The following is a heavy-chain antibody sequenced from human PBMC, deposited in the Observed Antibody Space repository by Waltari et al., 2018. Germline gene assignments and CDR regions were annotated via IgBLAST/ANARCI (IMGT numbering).Heavy chain of an antibody. V-gene: IGHV3-7*05. Sequence: EVQLVESGGGLVQPGGSVRLSCAASGLTFGSYWMTWVRRAPGKGLEWVANINQDGSETYYVDSVKGRFTVSRDNADNSLYLQMNSLRAEDTAVYHCARSVVPIPGESWGQGTLVVVSS. D-gene: IGHD2-21*01. J-gene: IGHJ4*02. CDR1: GLTFGSYW. CDR3: ARSVVPIPGES. CDR2: INQDGSET.